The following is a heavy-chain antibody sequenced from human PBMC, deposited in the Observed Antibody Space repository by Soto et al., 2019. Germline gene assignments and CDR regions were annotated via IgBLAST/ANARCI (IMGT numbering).Heavy chain of an antibody. CDR1: GFTFSSYA. D-gene: IGHD3-22*01. CDR3: ARDGVPASDSSGYPIGPVDYYYYYGMDV. CDR2: ISYDGSNK. V-gene: IGHV3-30-3*01. Sequence: GGSLRLSCAASGFTFSSYAMHWVRQAPGKGLEWVAVISYDGSNKYYADSVKGRFTISRNNSKNTLHLQMNSLRAEDTVVYYCARDGVPASDSSGYPIGPVDYYYYYGMDVWGQGTTVTVSS. J-gene: IGHJ6*02.